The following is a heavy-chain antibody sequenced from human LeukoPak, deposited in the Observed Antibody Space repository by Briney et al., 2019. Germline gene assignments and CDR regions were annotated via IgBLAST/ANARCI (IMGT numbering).Heavy chain of an antibody. Sequence: SETLSLTCAVYGGSFSGYYWSWIRQPPGKGLEWIGEINHSGGTNYNPSLKSRVTISVDTSKNQFSLKLSSVTAADTAVYYCARTLFFDYWGQGTLVTVSS. CDR2: INHSGGT. J-gene: IGHJ4*02. CDR3: ARTLFFDY. V-gene: IGHV4-34*01. CDR1: GGSFSGYY.